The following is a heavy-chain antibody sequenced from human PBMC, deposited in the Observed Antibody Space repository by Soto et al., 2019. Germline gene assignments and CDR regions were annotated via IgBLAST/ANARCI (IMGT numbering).Heavy chain of an antibody. CDR2: ISGSGGST. CDR3: ASSGCSGGSCYVDH. J-gene: IGHJ5*02. CDR1: GFTFSSYA. V-gene: IGHV3-23*01. Sequence: PGGSLRLSCAASGFTFSSYAMSWVRQAPGKGLEWVSAISGSGGSTYYADSVKGRFTISRDNSKNTLYLQMNSLRAEDTAVYYCASSGCSGGSCYVDHWGQGTLVTVSS. D-gene: IGHD2-15*01.